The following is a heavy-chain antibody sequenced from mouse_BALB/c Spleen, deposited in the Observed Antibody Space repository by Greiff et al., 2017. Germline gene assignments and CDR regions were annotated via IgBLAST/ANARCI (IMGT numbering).Heavy chain of an antibody. J-gene: IGHJ1*01. D-gene: IGHD1-1*01. CDR1: GYTFTEYT. CDR3: ATYGSSYWYFDV. CDR2: INPNNGGT. Sequence: VHVKQSGPELVKPGASVKISCKTSGYTFTEYTMHWVKQSHGKSLEWIGGINPNNGGTSYNQKFKGKATLTVDKSSSTAYMELRSLTSEDSAVYYCATYGSSYWYFDVWGAGTTVTVSS. V-gene: IGHV1-18*01.